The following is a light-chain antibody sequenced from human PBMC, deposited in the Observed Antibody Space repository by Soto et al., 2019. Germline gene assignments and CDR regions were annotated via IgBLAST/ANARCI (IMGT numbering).Light chain of an antibody. CDR2: DNS. Sequence: QYVLTQPPSASGTPGQRVTISCSGSSVNIGNYNVNWFQQLPGTAPKLLMYDNSKRPAGVPDRCSGSKSRTSASLAISGRQSEDEADHYCATWDDSLNGYVLGTGTKLTVL. CDR3: ATWDDSLNGYV. J-gene: IGLJ1*01. V-gene: IGLV1-44*01. CDR1: SVNIGNYN.